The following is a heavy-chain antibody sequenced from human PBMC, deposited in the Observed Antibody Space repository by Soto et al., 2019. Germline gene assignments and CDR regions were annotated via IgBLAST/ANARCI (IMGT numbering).Heavy chain of an antibody. CDR1: GGSISTYS. CDR3: ARRVLTAAQISSDNWFDP. CDR2: IYYSGST. D-gene: IGHD1-20*01. Sequence: QVQLQESGPGLVKPSETLSLTCTVSGGSISTYSWNWIRQAPGKGLEWIGYIYYSGSTNYNPSLKSRVTISIDTSMNQFSLKLCSVTAADTAVYFYARRVLTAAQISSDNWFDPWGQGTLVTVSP. J-gene: IGHJ5*02. V-gene: IGHV4-59*01.